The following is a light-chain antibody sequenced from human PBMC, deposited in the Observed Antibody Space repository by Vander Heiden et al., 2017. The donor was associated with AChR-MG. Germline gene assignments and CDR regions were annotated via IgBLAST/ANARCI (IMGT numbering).Light chain of an antibody. CDR3: LQSTQRPLT. J-gene: IGKJ4*01. CDR1: QSLIYGDGKTY. V-gene: IGKV2D-29*01. CDR2: EVS. Sequence: EIVLTQTQLSLPVPHGQPASISCKPSQSLIYGDGKTYLYWYLQRPGQAPQLLIYEVSNRYTGVPDRFSGSGSGTDFTLSISRLEADDLGTYYCLQSTQRPLTFGGGTKVEIK.